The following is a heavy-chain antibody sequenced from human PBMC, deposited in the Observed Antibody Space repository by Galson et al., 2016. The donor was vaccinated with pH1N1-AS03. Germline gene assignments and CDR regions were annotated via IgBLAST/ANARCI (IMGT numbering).Heavy chain of an antibody. Sequence: QSGAEVKKPGESLKISCKGSGYRFTSYWICWVRQMPGKGLEWMGVIYPGDSGTRYSPSFQGQVTISVDKSISTAYLQWSSLKASDTAMYYCAIRVDFWSGLPYYFDYWGQGTLVTVSS. CDR1: GYRFTSYW. D-gene: IGHD3-3*01. CDR2: IYPGDSGT. J-gene: IGHJ4*02. V-gene: IGHV5-51*01. CDR3: AIRVDFWSGLPYYFDY.